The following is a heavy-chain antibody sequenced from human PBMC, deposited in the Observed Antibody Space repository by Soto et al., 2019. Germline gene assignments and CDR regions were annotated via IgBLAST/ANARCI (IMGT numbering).Heavy chain of an antibody. CDR3: ARVDEQQLVLVSGFDY. J-gene: IGHJ4*02. D-gene: IGHD6-13*01. V-gene: IGHV1-18*01. CDR2: ISAYNGNT. Sequence: QVQLVQSGAEVKKPGASVKVSCKASGYTFTSYGISWVRQAPGQGLEWMGWISAYNGNTNYAQKLQGRVTMTTDTATSTAYMELRSLRSDDTAVYYCARVDEQQLVLVSGFDYWGQGTLVTVSS. CDR1: GYTFTSYG.